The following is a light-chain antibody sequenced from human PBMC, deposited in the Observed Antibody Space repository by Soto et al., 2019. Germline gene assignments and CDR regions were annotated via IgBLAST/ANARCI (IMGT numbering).Light chain of an antibody. V-gene: IGLV1-40*01. CDR1: SSNIGAGYD. J-gene: IGLJ3*02. CDR3: QSYDRSLSGSV. Sequence: QSVLTQPPSASGAPGQRVTISCTGRSSNIGAGYDVHWYQQLPGTAPKLLIYGNSNRPSGVPDRFSGSKSGTSASLAITGLQAEDEADYYCQSYDRSLSGSVFGGGTKLTVL. CDR2: GNS.